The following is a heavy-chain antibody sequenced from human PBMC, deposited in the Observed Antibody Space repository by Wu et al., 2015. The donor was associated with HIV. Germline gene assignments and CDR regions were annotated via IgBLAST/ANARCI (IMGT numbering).Heavy chain of an antibody. CDR2: ISAYSGSV. D-gene: IGHD3-10*01. Sequence: QVQLVQSGAEVKKPGASVKVSCKASGYTFTGYYMHWVRQAPGQGLEWMGWISAYSGSVIPAQNFQGRVTMTTETSTNTAYMELRSLRIDDTAIYYCARDRRLLWFGEPLADWGLGTLVTVSS. J-gene: IGHJ4*02. CDR3: ARDRRLLWFGEPLAD. CDR1: GYTFTGYY. V-gene: IGHV1-18*04.